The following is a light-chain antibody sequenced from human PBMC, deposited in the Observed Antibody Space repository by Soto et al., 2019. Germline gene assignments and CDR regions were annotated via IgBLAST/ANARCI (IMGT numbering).Light chain of an antibody. V-gene: IGLV2-8*01. CDR1: SSNIGSNY. CDR2: EVT. Sequence: QSVLTQPPSASGTPGQRVTISCSGSSSNIGSNYVYWYQQHPGKAPKLMIHEVTKRPSGVPDRFSGSKSGNTASLTVSGLQGEDEADYYCSSYAGSNNLVFGGGTKLTVL. J-gene: IGLJ2*01. CDR3: SSYAGSNNLV.